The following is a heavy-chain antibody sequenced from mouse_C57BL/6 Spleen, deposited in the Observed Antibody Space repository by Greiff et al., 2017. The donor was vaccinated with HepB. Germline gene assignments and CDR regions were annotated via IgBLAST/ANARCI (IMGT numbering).Heavy chain of an antibody. CDR3: ARSWDDWYFDV. CDR2: MNPSTGGT. J-gene: IGHJ1*03. D-gene: IGHD4-1*01. Sequence: EVHLVESGPELVKPGASVKISCKASGYSFTGYYMNWVKQSPEKSLEWIGEMNPSTGGTTYNQKFKAKATLTVDKSSSTAYMQLKSLTSEDSAVYYCARSWDDWYFDVWGTGTTVTVSS. V-gene: IGHV1-42*01. CDR1: GYSFTGYY.